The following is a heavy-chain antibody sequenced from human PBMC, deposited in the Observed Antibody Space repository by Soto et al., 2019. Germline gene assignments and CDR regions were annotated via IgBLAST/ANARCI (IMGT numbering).Heavy chain of an antibody. V-gene: IGHV3-30*14. J-gene: IGHJ4*02. CDR3: ERDRKWEKRDLIDY. Sequence: PGGSXRLSCATSGFTFSSFSMHLVRQAPGKGLEWVALISFDGRLKDYAASVRDRFTISRDDSKNTLYLQMRSLRPDDADVYYCERDRKWEKRDLIDYWGQGTLVTVSS. CDR2: ISFDGRLK. D-gene: IGHD1-26*01. CDR1: GFTFSSFS.